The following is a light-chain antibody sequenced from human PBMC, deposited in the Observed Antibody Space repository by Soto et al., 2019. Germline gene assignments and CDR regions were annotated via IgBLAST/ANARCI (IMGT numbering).Light chain of an antibody. J-gene: IGLJ2*01. Sequence: QLVLTQSPSASASLGASVKLTCTLSSGHNSYAMAWHQQQPEKGPRYLMKVNSDGSHNKGDGIPDRFSGSSSGAERYLTISSLQSEDEADYYCQTWGTGIVVFGGGTKLTVL. CDR1: SGHNSYA. V-gene: IGLV4-69*02. CDR3: QTWGTGIVV. CDR2: VNSDGSH.